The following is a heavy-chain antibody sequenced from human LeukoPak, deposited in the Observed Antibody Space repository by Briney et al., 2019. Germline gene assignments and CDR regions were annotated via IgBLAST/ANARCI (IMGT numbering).Heavy chain of an antibody. J-gene: IGHJ5*02. CDR1: GFTFSSYA. Sequence: QPGGSLRLSCAVSGFTFSSYAMSWVRQAPGKGLEWVSTISGSGDNTYSADSVKGRFTISRDNSKNTLYLQMNSLRAEDTAVYYCAKDREYCSGGSCYPSNWFDPWGQGTLVTVSS. CDR3: AKDREYCSGGSCYPSNWFDP. V-gene: IGHV3-23*01. D-gene: IGHD2-15*01. CDR2: ISGSGDNT.